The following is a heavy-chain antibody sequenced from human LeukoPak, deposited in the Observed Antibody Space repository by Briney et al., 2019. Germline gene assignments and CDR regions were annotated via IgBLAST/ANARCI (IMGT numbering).Heavy chain of an antibody. CDR1: GFTFSSYN. J-gene: IGHJ6*03. V-gene: IGHV3-21*01. Sequence: GGSLRLSCAASGFTFSSYNMNWVRQAPGKGLEWVSSITSGSSYIYYADSVKGRFTISRDNAKNSLYLQMNSLRAEDTAVYYCARDPYSGSYGNYYYYYIDVWGKGTTVTVSS. CDR2: ITSGSSYI. CDR3: ARDPYSGSYGNYYYYYIDV. D-gene: IGHD1-26*01.